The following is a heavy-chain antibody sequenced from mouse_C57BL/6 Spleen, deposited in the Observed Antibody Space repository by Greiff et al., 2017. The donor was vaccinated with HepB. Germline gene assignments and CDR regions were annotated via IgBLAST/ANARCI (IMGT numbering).Heavy chain of an antibody. CDR1: GYTFTGYW. D-gene: IGHD1-1*01. Sequence: VQLQQSGAELMKPGASVKLSCKATGYTFTGYWIEWVKQRPGHGLEWIGEILPGSGSTNYNEKFKGKATFTADTSSNTAYMQLSSLTTEDSAIYYCARGGYYGSRGGYAMDYWGQGTSVTVSS. V-gene: IGHV1-9*01. CDR2: ILPGSGST. J-gene: IGHJ4*01. CDR3: ARGGYYGSRGGYAMDY.